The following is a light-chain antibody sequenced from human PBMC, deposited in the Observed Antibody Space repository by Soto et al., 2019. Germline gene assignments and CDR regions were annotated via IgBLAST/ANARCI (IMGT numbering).Light chain of an antibody. CDR3: SSYTNSANDV. Sequence: QSALTQPASVSGSPGQSITISCTGTSSDVGAYNFVSWYQQHPGKAPKLMIYDVNNRPSGVSDRFSGSKSGNTASLTISGLQAEDETDYYCSSYTNSANDVFGTGTKLTVL. CDR1: SSDVGAYNF. J-gene: IGLJ1*01. CDR2: DVN. V-gene: IGLV2-14*03.